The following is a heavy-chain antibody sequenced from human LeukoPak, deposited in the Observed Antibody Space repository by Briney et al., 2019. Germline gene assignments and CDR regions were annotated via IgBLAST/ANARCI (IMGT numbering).Heavy chain of an antibody. V-gene: IGHV4-34*01. Sequence: SETLSLTCAVYGGSFSGYYWSWIRQPPGQGLEWIGEINHSGSTNYNPSLKKPVTISVDPSKTQFSLKLSSVTAANTAVYYCARGPGGGWFDPWGQGTLVTVSS. CDR2: INHSGST. CDR3: ARGPGGGWFDP. J-gene: IGHJ5*02. CDR1: GGSFSGYY. D-gene: IGHD3-10*01.